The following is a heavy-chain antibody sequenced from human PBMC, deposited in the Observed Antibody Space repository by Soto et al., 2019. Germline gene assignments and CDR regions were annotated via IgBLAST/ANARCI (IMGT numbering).Heavy chain of an antibody. CDR3: ARDPKTSGGQHWAFNYFDS. CDR1: GFTFSTYG. V-gene: IGHV3-30*19. D-gene: IGHD7-27*01. CDR2: IWYDGTNK. J-gene: IGHJ4*02. Sequence: QVHLLESGGGVVQPGRSLRLSCAASGFTFSTYGMHWVRQAPGKGLEWVAVIWYDGTNKFYADSVKGRFTISRDNSKSTLYLQVDSLRPEDAAVYYCARDPKTSGGQHWAFNYFDSWGQGTLVTVSS.